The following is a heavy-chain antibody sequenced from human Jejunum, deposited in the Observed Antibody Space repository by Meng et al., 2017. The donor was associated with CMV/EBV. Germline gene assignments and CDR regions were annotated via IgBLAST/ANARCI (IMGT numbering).Heavy chain of an antibody. Sequence: TFSSYWRGWVRQAPGKGLEWVANIRRDGGEKYYVDSVKGRFTITRDNAENSLFLQMNSLRAEDTAVYYCARLGDNFWSGPDAFDIWGQGTMVTVSS. D-gene: IGHD3-3*01. CDR2: IRRDGGEK. V-gene: IGHV3-7*01. J-gene: IGHJ3*02. CDR3: ARLGDNFWSGPDAFDI. CDR1: TFSSYW.